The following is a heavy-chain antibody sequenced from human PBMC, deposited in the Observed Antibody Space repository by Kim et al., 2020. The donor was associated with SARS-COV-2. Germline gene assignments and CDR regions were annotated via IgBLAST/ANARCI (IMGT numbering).Heavy chain of an antibody. J-gene: IGHJ6*02. CDR1: GFTFSSYG. CDR2: ISYDGSNK. Sequence: GGSLRLSCAASGFTFSSYGMHWVRQAPGKGLEWVAVISYDGSNKYYADSVKGRFTISRDNSKNTLYLQMNSLRAEDTAVYYCARDVSVAGTYQLGYYYYYYAMDVWGQGTTVTVSS. V-gene: IGHV3-33*05. D-gene: IGHD6-19*01. CDR3: ARDVSVAGTYQLGYYYYYYAMDV.